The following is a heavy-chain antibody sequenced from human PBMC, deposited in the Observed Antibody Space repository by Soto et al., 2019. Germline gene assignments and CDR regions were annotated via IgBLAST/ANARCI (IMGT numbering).Heavy chain of an antibody. J-gene: IGHJ4*02. CDR3: ARDVELQSFDY. CDR1: GFIFNSYS. D-gene: IGHD1-26*01. V-gene: IGHV3-74*01. CDR2: ISDNGRRT. Sequence: GGSLRLSCEASGFIFNSYSMHWVRQAPGKGLVWVSRISDNGRRTNYADSVKGRFTMSRDNAQNTVYLQMNRLRAEDTAVYYCARDVELQSFDYWGQGILVTVSS.